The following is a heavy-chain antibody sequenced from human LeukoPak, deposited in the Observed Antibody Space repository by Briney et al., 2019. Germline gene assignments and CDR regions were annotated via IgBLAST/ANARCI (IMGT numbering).Heavy chain of an antibody. Sequence: SETLSLTCAVYGGSFSGYYWSWIRQPPGKGLEWIGEINHSGSTNYNPSLKSRVTISVDTSKNQFSLKLSSVTAADTAVYYCARAWNYQPIDYWGQGTLVTVSS. V-gene: IGHV4-34*01. D-gene: IGHD1-7*01. CDR1: GGSFSGYY. CDR3: ARAWNYQPIDY. CDR2: INHSGST. J-gene: IGHJ4*02.